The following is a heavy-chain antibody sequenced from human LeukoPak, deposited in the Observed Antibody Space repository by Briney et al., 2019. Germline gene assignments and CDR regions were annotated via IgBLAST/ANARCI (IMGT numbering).Heavy chain of an antibody. CDR1: GGSISTDNCY. Sequence: PSETLSLTCTVSGGSISTDNCYWGWIRQPPGKGLEWIGSIYYNGNTYYNPSLKSRVTISVDTSKNQFSLKVNSVTAADTAVYYCARTNVEMATTFDYWGQGTLVTVSS. J-gene: IGHJ4*02. CDR3: ARTNVEMATTFDY. V-gene: IGHV4-39*07. D-gene: IGHD5-24*01. CDR2: IYYNGNT.